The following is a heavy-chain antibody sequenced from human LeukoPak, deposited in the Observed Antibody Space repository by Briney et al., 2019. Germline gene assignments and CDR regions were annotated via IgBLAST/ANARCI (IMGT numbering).Heavy chain of an antibody. D-gene: IGHD4-23*01. J-gene: IGHJ4*02. CDR1: GFPFSNYW. CDR3: VRDRGYSTFDY. CDR2: MKEDGGEI. V-gene: IGHV3-7*01. Sequence: GGSLRLSCAGSGFPFSNYWMAWVRQARGKGLEWVANMKEDGGEINYVDSVKARFTISRDNAKNSLDLQMNRLTVDDTAVYYCVRDRGYSTFDYWGQGTLVIVSS.